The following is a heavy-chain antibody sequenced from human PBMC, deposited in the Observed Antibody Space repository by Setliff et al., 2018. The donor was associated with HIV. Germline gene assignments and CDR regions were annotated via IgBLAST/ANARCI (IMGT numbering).Heavy chain of an antibody. J-gene: IGHJ3*02. CDR1: GVSVSRDGYY. CDR3: ARVVLLEPLTPGGTFDI. D-gene: IGHD3-16*01. CDR2: ISYIGTT. Sequence: LSLTCTVSGVSVSRDGYYWSWIRQLPGKDLEWIAFISYIGTTFYYPSLKSRLTISRVPAKNQFSLKLSSVTAADTAVYYCARVVLLEPLTPGGTFDIWGQGTTVTVSS. V-gene: IGHV4-31*02.